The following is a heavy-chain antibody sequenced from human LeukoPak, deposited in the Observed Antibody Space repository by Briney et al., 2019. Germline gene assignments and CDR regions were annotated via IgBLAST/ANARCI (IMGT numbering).Heavy chain of an antibody. CDR3: ARGPYSSSRSAWFDP. Sequence: GGSLRLSCAASGFTFSSHEMNWVRQAPGKGLEWVSYISSSGTSIYYADTVKGRFTISRDNAKNSLYLQMNSLRAEDTAFYYCARGPYSSSRSAWFDPWGQGTLVTVSS. D-gene: IGHD2-21*01. V-gene: IGHV3-48*03. CDR2: ISSSGTSI. CDR1: GFTFSSHE. J-gene: IGHJ5*02.